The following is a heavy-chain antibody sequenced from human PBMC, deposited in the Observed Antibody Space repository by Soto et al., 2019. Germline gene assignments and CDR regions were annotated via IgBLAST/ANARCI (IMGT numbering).Heavy chain of an antibody. CDR1: GLAFSTYW. D-gene: IGHD4-4*01. Sequence: GGSLRLSCTTSGLAFSTYWMAWVRQATGKGLEWVGNTKPDETETYYADSVEGRFTISRDNAKSSLYLQMDSLRVEDTAVYYCATIGDVTFHYWGQGT. CDR3: ATIGDVTFHY. CDR2: TKPDETET. V-gene: IGHV3-7*02. J-gene: IGHJ4*02.